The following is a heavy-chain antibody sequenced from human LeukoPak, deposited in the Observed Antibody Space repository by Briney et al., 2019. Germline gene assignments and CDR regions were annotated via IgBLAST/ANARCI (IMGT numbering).Heavy chain of an antibody. CDR1: GFTFSNYA. CDR2: ISSDGSNK. Sequence: GGSLRLSCAASGFTFSNYAMHWVRQAPGKGLEWVAVISSDGSNKYYADSVKGRFTISGDNSKNTLYVQMNSLRAEDTAVYYCAMTETTVTASFDYWGQGTLVTVSS. V-gene: IGHV3-30*04. D-gene: IGHD4-17*01. CDR3: AMTETTVTASFDY. J-gene: IGHJ4*02.